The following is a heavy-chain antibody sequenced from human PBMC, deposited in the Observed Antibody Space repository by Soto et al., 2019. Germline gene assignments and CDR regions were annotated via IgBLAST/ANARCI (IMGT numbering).Heavy chain of an antibody. D-gene: IGHD6-13*01. CDR1: GYTFTSYY. J-gene: IGHJ6*02. V-gene: IGHV1-46*01. CDR2: RNPSGGST. Sequence: GASVKVSCKASGYTFTSYYMHWVLQAPGQGLEWMGVRNPSGGSTSYAQKFQGRVTMTRDTSTSTVYMELSSLRSEDTAVYYCARDLDGLGGAAAEYGMDVWGQGTTVTVSS. CDR3: ARDLDGLGGAAAEYGMDV.